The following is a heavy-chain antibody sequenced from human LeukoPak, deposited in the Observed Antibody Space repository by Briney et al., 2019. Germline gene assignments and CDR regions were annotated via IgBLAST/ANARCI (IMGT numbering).Heavy chain of an antibody. CDR1: GFTFSNYG. J-gene: IGHJ3*01. D-gene: IGHD2-15*01. Sequence: PGGSLRLSCAASGFTFSNYGMHWVRQAPGKGPEGVALIWYDGSHQFYVDSVKGRLTISRDNSKNTLYLQMNSLRTEDKAVYYCAKDHLCSGGSCYTDAFDFWGQGTMVTVSS. CDR3: AKDHLCSGGSCYTDAFDF. V-gene: IGHV3-33*06. CDR2: IWYDGSHQ.